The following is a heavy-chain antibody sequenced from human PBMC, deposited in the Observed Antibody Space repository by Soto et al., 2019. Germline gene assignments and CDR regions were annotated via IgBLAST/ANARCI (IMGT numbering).Heavy chain of an antibody. V-gene: IGHV4-61*01. CDR3: ARGRGSSSPYYYGMDV. D-gene: IGHD6-6*01. CDR2: IYYSGST. CDR1: GGSVSSDSYY. Sequence: SETLSLTCTVSGGSVSSDSYYWSWIRQPPRKGLEWIGFIYYSGSTNYNPSLKSRVTISVDTSKNQFSLKLSSVTAADTAVYYCARGRGSSSPYYYGMDVWGQGTTVTVS. J-gene: IGHJ6*02.